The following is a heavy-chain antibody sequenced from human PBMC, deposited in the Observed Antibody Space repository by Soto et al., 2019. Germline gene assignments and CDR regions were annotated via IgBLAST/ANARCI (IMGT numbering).Heavy chain of an antibody. CDR2: LYYGGST. CDR3: ARGRDDYNGWYVDL. Sequence: SETLSLTCTVSGGSISTYYWNWIRQPPGKGLEWIGYLYYGGSTNYNPSLESRVTISLDTSKNQISLKLSSVTAADTAVYYCARGRDDYNGWYVDLWGRGSLGTVSS. CDR1: GGSISTYY. J-gene: IGHJ2*01. V-gene: IGHV4-59*01. D-gene: IGHD4-4*01.